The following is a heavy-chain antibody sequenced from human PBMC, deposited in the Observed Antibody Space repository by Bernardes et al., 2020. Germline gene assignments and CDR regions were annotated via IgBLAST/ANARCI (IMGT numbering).Heavy chain of an antibody. D-gene: IGHD2-8*02. V-gene: IGHV3-9*01. Sequence: GGSLRLSCAASGFTFDDYAMHWVRQAPGKGLEWVSGISWNSGSIGYADSVKGRFTISRDNAKNSLFLQMNSLRAEDTALYYCAKDITGHPLGWFDPWGQGTLVTVSS. CDR2: ISWNSGSI. CDR1: GFTFDDYA. CDR3: AKDITGHPLGWFDP. J-gene: IGHJ5*02.